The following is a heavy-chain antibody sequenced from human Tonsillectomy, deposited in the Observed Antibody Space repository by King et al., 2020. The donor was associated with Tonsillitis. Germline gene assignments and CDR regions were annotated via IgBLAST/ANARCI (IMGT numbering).Heavy chain of an antibody. CDR2: ISDTNNTT. CDR1: GFTFSTYE. Sequence: VQLVESGGGLVQPGGSLRLSCVASGFTFSTYEMSWVRQAPGKGLEWVSTISDTNNTTYYADSVRGRFTISRDDSMHTLYLQTNSLRAEDTALYYCTKGSWGDDWGQGTLVTVAS. D-gene: IGHD3-16*01. J-gene: IGHJ4*02. V-gene: IGHV3-23*04. CDR3: TKGSWGDD.